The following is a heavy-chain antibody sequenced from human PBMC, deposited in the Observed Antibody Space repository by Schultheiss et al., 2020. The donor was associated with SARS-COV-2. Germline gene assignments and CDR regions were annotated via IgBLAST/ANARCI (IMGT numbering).Heavy chain of an antibody. J-gene: IGHJ4*02. V-gene: IGHV3-48*01. CDR2: ISSSGSTI. D-gene: IGHD6-13*01. Sequence: GESLKISCAASGFTFSSYGMHWVRQAPGKGLEWVSYISSSGSTIYYADSVKGRFTISRHNSKNTLYLQMNSLRAEDTAVYYCARDNGGIAAYWGQGTLVTVSS. CDR1: GFTFSSYG. CDR3: ARDNGGIAAY.